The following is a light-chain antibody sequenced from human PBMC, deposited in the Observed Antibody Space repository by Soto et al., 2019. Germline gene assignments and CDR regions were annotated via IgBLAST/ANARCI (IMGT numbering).Light chain of an antibody. J-gene: IGLJ1*01. Sequence: QSVLTQPPSASGTPGQRVPISCSGSSSNIGSNTVNWYQQLPGTAPKLLIYSHNQRPSGIPDRFSGSKSGTSASLAISGLQSEDEADYYCAAWDDNLTGRVFGTGSKLTVL. CDR1: SSNIGSNT. CDR2: SHN. CDR3: AAWDDNLTGRV. V-gene: IGLV1-44*01.